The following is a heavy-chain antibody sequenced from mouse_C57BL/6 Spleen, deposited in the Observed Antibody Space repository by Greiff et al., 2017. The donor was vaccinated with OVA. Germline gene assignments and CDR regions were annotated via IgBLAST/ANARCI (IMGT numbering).Heavy chain of an antibody. D-gene: IGHD4-1*01. Sequence: VQLQQPGAELVKPGASVKLSCKASGYTFTSYWMHWVKQRPGQGLEWIGMIHPNSGSTKYNEKFKSKATLTVDKSSSTAYMQISSLTSEDSAVYYCATTGTVDDWGQGTTLTVSS. CDR2: IHPNSGST. CDR1: GYTFTSYW. V-gene: IGHV1-64*01. CDR3: ATTGTVDD. J-gene: IGHJ2*01.